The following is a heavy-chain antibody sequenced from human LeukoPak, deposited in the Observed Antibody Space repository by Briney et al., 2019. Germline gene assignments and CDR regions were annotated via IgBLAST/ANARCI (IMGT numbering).Heavy chain of an antibody. V-gene: IGHV3-23*01. CDR3: AKDGSENSSTWYGTNFDY. D-gene: IGHD6-13*01. Sequence: GGSLRLSCAASGVTFSSYAMSWVRQAPGKGLEWLSGISGSDGSTYYADSVKGRFTISRDNSKNTPYLQMNSLRAEDTAVYYCAKDGSENSSTWYGTNFDYWGQGTLVTVSS. CDR2: ISGSDGST. J-gene: IGHJ4*02. CDR1: GVTFSSYA.